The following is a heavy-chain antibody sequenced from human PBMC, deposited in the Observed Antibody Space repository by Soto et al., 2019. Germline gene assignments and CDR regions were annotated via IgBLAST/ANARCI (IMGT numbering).Heavy chain of an antibody. J-gene: IGHJ4*02. CDR1: GGSINNYY. D-gene: IGHD6-19*01. CDR2: IYYSGST. V-gene: IGHV4-59*01. CDR3: ARRYGSVFDY. Sequence: QVQLQEPGPGLVKPSETLSLTCTVSGGSINNYYWSWIRQPPGKGLEWIGYIYYSGSTNYNPSLKSRVTISVDTSKNQFSLKLSSVTAADTAVYYRARRYGSVFDYWGQGTLVTVSS.